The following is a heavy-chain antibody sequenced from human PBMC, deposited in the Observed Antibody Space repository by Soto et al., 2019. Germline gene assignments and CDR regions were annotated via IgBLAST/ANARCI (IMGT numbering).Heavy chain of an antibody. J-gene: IGHJ6*02. D-gene: IGHD3-3*01. CDR3: AKWGSWSGYYRDYYGMDV. CDR2: ISGSGGST. CDR1: GFTFSSYA. Sequence: GGSLRLSCAASGFTFSSYAMSWVRQAPGKGLEWVSAISGSGGSTYYADSVKGRFTISRDNSKNTLYLQMNSLRAEDTAVYYCAKWGSWSGYYRDYYGMDVWGQGTTVTVSS. V-gene: IGHV3-23*01.